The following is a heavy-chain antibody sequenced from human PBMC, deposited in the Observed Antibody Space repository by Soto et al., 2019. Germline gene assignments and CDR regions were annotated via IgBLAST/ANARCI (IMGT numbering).Heavy chain of an antibody. V-gene: IGHV3-30*18. J-gene: IGHJ4*02. D-gene: IGHD2-21*02. CDR2: ISYDGSNK. CDR1: GFTFSSYG. CDR3: AKDSFPGTGGNSERSFDY. Sequence: GGSLRLSCAASGFTFSSYGMHWVRQAPGKGLEWVAVISYDGSNKYYADSVKGRFTISRDNSKNTLYLQMNSLRAEDTAVYYCAKDSFPGTGGNSERSFDYWGQGTLVTVSS.